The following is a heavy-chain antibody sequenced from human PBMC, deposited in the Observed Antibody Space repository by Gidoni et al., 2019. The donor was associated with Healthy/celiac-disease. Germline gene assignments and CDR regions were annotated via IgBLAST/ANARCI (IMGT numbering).Heavy chain of an antibody. Sequence: DPEDGETIYAQKFQGRVTMTEDTSTDTAYMELSSLISEDTAVYYCATEGSWGELLNPPLGYWGQGTLVTVSS. J-gene: IGHJ4*02. V-gene: IGHV1-24*01. CDR2: DPEDGET. CDR3: ATEGSWGELLNPPLGY. D-gene: IGHD1-26*01.